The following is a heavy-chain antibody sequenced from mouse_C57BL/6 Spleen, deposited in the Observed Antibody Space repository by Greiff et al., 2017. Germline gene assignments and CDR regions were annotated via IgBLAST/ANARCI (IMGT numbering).Heavy chain of an antibody. CDR1: GFTFSSYA. D-gene: IGHD1-1*01. V-gene: IGHV5-4*01. CDR3: AREDYGSSFWYFDV. CDR2: ISDGGSYT. J-gene: IGHJ1*03. Sequence: EVQRVESGGGLVKPGGSLKLSCAASGFTFSSYAMSWVRQTPEKRLEWVATISDGGSYTYYPDNVKGRFTISRDNAKNNLYLQMSHLKSEDTAMYYSAREDYGSSFWYFDVWGTGTTVTVSS.